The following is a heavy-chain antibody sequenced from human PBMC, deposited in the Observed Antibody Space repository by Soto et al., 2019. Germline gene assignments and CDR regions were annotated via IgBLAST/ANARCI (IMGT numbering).Heavy chain of an antibody. CDR2: TYYRSKWYN. Sequence: KQSQTLSLTCAISGDSVSSNSAAWNWIRQSPSRGLEWLGRTYYRSKWYNDYAVSVKSRITINPDTSKNQFSLQLNSVTPEDTAVYYCARDRSTRWYSSSSWWFDPWGQGTLVTVSS. CDR3: ARDRSTRWYSSSSWWFDP. D-gene: IGHD6-6*01. CDR1: GDSVSSNSAA. J-gene: IGHJ5*02. V-gene: IGHV6-1*01.